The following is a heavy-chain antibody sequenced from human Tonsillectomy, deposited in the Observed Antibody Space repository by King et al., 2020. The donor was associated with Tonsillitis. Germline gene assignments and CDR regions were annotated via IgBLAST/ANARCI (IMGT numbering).Heavy chain of an antibody. CDR2: IKEDGSVK. V-gene: IGHV3-7*01. D-gene: IGHD2-21*01. Sequence: VQLVESGGGFVQPGGSLRLSCAASGFTFSNYWMTWVRQAPGKGLEWVANIKEDGSVKNSVDSVKGRFTISRDNAKNSVYLQMNSLRAEDTAVYFCARDPSPPHYMRGDAYDAFDLWGHGTMVSVSS. J-gene: IGHJ3*01. CDR3: ARDPSPPHYMRGDAYDAFDL. CDR1: GFTFSNYW.